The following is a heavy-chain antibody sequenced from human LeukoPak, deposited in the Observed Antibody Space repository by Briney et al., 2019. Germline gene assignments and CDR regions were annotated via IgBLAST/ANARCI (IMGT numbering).Heavy chain of an antibody. CDR1: GFTFSNHG. CDR2: ISPSGDIR. J-gene: IGHJ4*02. Sequence: GGSLRLSCAASGFTFSNHGMNWVRQAPGKGLERVSGISPSGDIRYYADSVKGRFTISRDNSKNTLYLEVISLTAEDTAVYYCAKDDAWLRFGEWSQGTLVTVSS. V-gene: IGHV3-23*01. D-gene: IGHD3-10*01. CDR3: AKDDAWLRFGE.